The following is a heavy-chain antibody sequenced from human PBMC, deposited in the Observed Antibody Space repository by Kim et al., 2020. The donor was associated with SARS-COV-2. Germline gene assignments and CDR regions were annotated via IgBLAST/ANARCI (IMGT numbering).Heavy chain of an antibody. Sequence: DSVQGRFPISREHAQNSLYLKMNSLRAEDTAVYYCARGYGAGSYYLLFAYWGQGTLVTVSS. V-gene: IGHV3-7*04. CDR3: ARGYGAGSYYLLFAY. D-gene: IGHD3-10*01. J-gene: IGHJ4*02.